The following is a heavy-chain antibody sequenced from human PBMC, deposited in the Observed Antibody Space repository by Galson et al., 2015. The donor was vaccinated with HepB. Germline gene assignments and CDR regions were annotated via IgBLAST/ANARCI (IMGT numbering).Heavy chain of an antibody. D-gene: IGHD3-10*01. J-gene: IGHJ4*02. CDR3: AKDFHVMVRGAFDY. Sequence: SLRLSCAASGFTLSSHAMSCVRQAPGKGLEWVLAISGSGGSTYYADSVKGRFTISRDNSKNTLYLQMNSLRAEDTAVYYCAKDFHVMVRGAFDYWGQGTLVTVSS. V-gene: IGHV3-23*01. CDR2: ISGSGGST. CDR1: GFTLSSHA.